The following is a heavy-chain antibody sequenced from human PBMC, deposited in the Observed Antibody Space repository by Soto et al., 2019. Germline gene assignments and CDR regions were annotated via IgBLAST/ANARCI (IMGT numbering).Heavy chain of an antibody. Sequence: SETLSLTCTVSGGSISSGGYYWSWIRQHPGKGLEWIGYIYYSGSTYYNPSLKSRVTISVDTSKNQFSLKLSSVTAADTAVYYCARGRVYSYGPFRYYGMDVWGQGSTVTVAS. CDR3: ARGRVYSYGPFRYYGMDV. J-gene: IGHJ6*02. D-gene: IGHD5-18*01. CDR2: IYYSGST. V-gene: IGHV4-31*03. CDR1: GGSISSGGYY.